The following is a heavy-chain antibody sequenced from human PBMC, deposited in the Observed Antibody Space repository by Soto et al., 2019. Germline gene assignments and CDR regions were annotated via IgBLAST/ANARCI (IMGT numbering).Heavy chain of an antibody. CDR1: GGTFSSYA. Sequence: ASVKVSCKASGGTFSSYAISWVRQAPGQGLEWMGGIIPIFGTANYAQKFQGRVTITADESTSTAYMELSSLRSEDTAVYYCARGPFTDSYYYYGMDVWGQGTTVTVSS. CDR3: ARGPFTDSYYYYGMDV. D-gene: IGHD4-4*01. V-gene: IGHV1-69*13. CDR2: IIPIFGTA. J-gene: IGHJ6*02.